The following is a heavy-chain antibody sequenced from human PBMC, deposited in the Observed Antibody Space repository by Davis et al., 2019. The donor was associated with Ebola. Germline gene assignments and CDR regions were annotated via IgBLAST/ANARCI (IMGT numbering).Heavy chain of an antibody. J-gene: IGHJ4*02. V-gene: IGHV4-34*01. CDR3: ARVRGWQMGRLDY. D-gene: IGHD6-19*01. Sequence: SETLSLTCAVYGGTFIDYYWSWIRQPPGKGLEWIGEINHSGSTNYNPSLKSRVTISVDTSKNQFSLKLSSVTAADTAVYYCARVRGWQMGRLDYWGQGTLVTVSS. CDR1: GGTFIDYY. CDR2: INHSGST.